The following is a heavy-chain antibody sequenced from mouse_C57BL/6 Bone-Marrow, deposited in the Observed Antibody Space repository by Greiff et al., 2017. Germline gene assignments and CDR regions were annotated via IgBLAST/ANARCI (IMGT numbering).Heavy chain of an antibody. V-gene: IGHV3-8*01. CDR3: ARSLYYGNPWCAY. J-gene: IGHJ3*01. CDR2: ISYSGST. D-gene: IGHD2-1*01. CDR1: GYSITSDY. Sequence: VQLKESGPGLAKPSQTLSLTCSVTGYSITSDYWNWIRKFPGNKLEYMGYISYSGSTYYNPSLKSRISITRDTSKNQYYLQLNSVTTEDTATYXCARSLYYGNPWCAYWGQGTLVTVSA.